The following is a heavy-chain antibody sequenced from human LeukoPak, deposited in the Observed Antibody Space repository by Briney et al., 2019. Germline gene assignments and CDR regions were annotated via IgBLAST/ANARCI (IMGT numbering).Heavy chain of an antibody. V-gene: IGHV4-4*07. Sequence: PSETLSLTCTVSGGSISSYYWTWIRQPAGSGLEWIGRIYTSGTTDYNPSLRTRVTISVDASRNQFSLNLSSVTAADTAVYYCARWSGSVTARNYYYMDVWGEGTTVTVSS. CDR2: IYTSGTT. CDR3: ARWSGSVTARNYYYMDV. J-gene: IGHJ6*03. D-gene: IGHD6-6*01. CDR1: GGSISSYY.